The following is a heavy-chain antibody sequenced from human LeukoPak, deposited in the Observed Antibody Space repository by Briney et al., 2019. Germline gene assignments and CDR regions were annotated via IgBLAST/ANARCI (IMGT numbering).Heavy chain of an antibody. D-gene: IGHD1-1*01. V-gene: IGHV3-66*01. Sequence: GRSLRLSCAASGFSVSSNYMNWVRQAPGKGLEWVSVIYGGVNTVYADSVKGRFTISRDDSKNTLYLQMNSLRAEDTAVYYCAKSPKTGFLFDYWGQGTLVTVSS. CDR3: AKSPKTGFLFDY. CDR2: IYGGVNT. J-gene: IGHJ4*02. CDR1: GFSVSSNY.